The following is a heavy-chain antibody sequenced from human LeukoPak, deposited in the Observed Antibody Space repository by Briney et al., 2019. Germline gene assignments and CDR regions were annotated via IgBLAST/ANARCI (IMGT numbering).Heavy chain of an antibody. Sequence: GGSLRLSCAASGFTVSTYYMTWVRQAPGKGLEWVSYISSSSSTIYYADSVKGRFTISRDNAKNSLYLQMNSLRAEDTAVYYCAIHSSSQSFDYWGQGTLVTVSS. CDR1: GFTVSTYY. D-gene: IGHD6-13*01. CDR3: AIHSSSQSFDY. J-gene: IGHJ4*02. CDR2: ISSSSSTI. V-gene: IGHV3-48*01.